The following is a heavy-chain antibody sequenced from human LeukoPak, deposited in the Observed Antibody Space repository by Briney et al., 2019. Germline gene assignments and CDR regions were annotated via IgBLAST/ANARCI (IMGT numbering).Heavy chain of an antibody. V-gene: IGHV3-7*01. CDR1: GFTFSDSW. CDR3: ARGHYGMDV. Sequence: PGGSLRLSCAASGFTFSDSWMTWVRQAPGKGLEWVANINQDESDKYYADSGKGRFTISRDNAKNSLYVQMNSLRVEDTAVYYCARGHYGMDVWGQGTTVTVSS. CDR2: INQDESDK. J-gene: IGHJ6*02.